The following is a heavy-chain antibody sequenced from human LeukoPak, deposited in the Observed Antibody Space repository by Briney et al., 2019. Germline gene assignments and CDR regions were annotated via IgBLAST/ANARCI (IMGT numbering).Heavy chain of an antibody. J-gene: IGHJ4*02. CDR3: AREAYCGGDCYQFDY. CDR2: INHSGST. CDR1: GGSFSGYY. V-gene: IGHV4-34*01. Sequence: SETLSLTCAVYGGSFSGYYWSWIRQPPGKGLEWIGEINHSGSTNYNPSLKSRVTISVDTSKNQFSLKLSSVTAADTAVYYCAREAYCGGDCYQFDYWGQGTLVTVSS. D-gene: IGHD2-21*02.